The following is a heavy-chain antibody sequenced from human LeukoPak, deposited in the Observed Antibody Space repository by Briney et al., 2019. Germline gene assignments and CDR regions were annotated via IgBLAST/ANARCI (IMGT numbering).Heavy chain of an antibody. D-gene: IGHD4-17*01. J-gene: IGHJ1*01. V-gene: IGHV4-34*01. CDR3: ARGEDGDYYFQH. CDR2: INHSGSS. CDR1: GGSFSGYY. Sequence: SETLSLTCAVYGGSFSGYYWSWIRQPPGKGLEWIGEINHSGSSNYNPSLKSRVTISVDTSKNQFSLKLSSVTAADTAVYYCARGEDGDYYFQHWGQGTLVTVS.